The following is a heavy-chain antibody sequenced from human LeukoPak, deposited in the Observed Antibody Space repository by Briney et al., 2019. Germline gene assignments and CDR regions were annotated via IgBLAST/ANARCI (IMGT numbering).Heavy chain of an antibody. CDR1: GGSFSGYY. V-gene: IGHV4-34*01. J-gene: IGHJ4*02. Sequence: SETLSLTCAVYGGSFSGYYWSWIRQPPGKGLEWIGEINHSGSTNYNPSLKSRVTMSIDTSKNQFSLKLRSVTAADTAVYYCAKVAKYYYGPETYFFFENWGQGTLVTVSS. CDR3: AKVAKYYYGPETYFFFEN. D-gene: IGHD3-10*01. CDR2: INHSGST.